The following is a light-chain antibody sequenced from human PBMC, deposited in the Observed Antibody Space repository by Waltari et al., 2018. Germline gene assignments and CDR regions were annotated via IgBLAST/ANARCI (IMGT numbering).Light chain of an antibody. Sequence: QSALTQPASVSGSPGQSITISCTGTSSDVGGYTYVSWYQHYPGKAPKLMMYEVTNRPSGVSNRFSGSKSANTASLTISGLQAEDEADYYCSSYTSSSTYVLGTGTKVTVL. V-gene: IGLV2-14*01. J-gene: IGLJ1*01. CDR1: SSDVGGYTY. CDR2: EVT. CDR3: SSYTSSSTYV.